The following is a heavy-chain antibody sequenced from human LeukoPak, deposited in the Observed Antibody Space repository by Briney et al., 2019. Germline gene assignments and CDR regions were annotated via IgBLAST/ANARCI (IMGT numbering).Heavy chain of an antibody. CDR2: IYHSGST. V-gene: IGHV4-4*02. D-gene: IGHD6-19*01. CDR3: ARDAETAVAGTEGDY. CDR1: GGSISSSNW. J-gene: IGHJ4*02. Sequence: SETLSHTCAVSGGSISSSNWWSWGRQPPRKGLEWIGEIYHSGSTNYNPYIKSRVTISVDKSKNQFSLKLSSVTAADTAVYYCARDAETAVAGTEGDYRGQGTLVTVSS.